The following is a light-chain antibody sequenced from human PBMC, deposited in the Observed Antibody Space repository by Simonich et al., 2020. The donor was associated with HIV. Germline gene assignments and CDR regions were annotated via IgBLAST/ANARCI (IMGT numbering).Light chain of an antibody. V-gene: IGKV3-11*01. CDR3: QQRSNWPLT. Sequence: EIVLTQSPATLSLSPGERATLSCRASQSVTSYLAWYQQKPSQAPRLLIYDASNRSTGIPARFSGSGSGTDFTLTISILEPEDFAVYYCQQRSNWPLTFGGGTKLEIK. CDR1: QSVTSY. J-gene: IGKJ4*01. CDR2: DAS.